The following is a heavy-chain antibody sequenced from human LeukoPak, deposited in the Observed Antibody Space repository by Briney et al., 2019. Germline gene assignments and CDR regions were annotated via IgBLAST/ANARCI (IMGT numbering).Heavy chain of an antibody. CDR3: ARVGTRKALDY. Sequence: PSETLSLTCTVSGGSLSNYYWSWIRQPPGKGLEWIGFISNTGSTNYNPSLKSRVTISVDTSENQFSLQLSSVTAADTAVYYCARVGTRKALDYWGQGTLVTVSS. D-gene: IGHD2-21*02. CDR2: ISNTGST. J-gene: IGHJ4*02. V-gene: IGHV4-59*01. CDR1: GGSLSNYY.